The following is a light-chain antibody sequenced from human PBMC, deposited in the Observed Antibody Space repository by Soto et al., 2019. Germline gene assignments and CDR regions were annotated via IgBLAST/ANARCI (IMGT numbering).Light chain of an antibody. V-gene: IGKV1-39*01. CDR3: QQCYSTLMYT. Sequence: DIQMTQSPSSLSASVGDRVTITCRASQNITSYLNWYQQKPGKTPKLLIYGASRLESGVPSRFSGSGSGTDFALTITSLQPEDFATYYCQQCYSTLMYTFGQGTKLEIK. J-gene: IGKJ2*01. CDR2: GAS. CDR1: QNITSY.